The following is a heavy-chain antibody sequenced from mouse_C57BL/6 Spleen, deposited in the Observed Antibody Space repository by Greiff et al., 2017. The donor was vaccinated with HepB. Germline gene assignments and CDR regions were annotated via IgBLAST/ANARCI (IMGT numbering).Heavy chain of an antibody. CDR1: GYSFTSYY. CDR3: ARKEGNYWSYVDY. D-gene: IGHD2-1*01. V-gene: IGHV1-66*01. Sequence: VQLQESGPELVKPGASVKISCKASGYSFTSYYIHWVKQRPGQGLEWIGWIYPGSGNTKYNEKFKGKATLTADTSSSTAYMQLSSLTSEDSAVYYCARKEGNYWSYVDYWGQGTTLTVSS. CDR2: IYPGSGNT. J-gene: IGHJ2*01.